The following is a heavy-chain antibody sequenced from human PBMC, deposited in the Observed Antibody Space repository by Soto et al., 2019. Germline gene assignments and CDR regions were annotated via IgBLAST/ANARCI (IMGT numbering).Heavy chain of an antibody. V-gene: IGHV4-30-2*01. CDR2: IYHSGST. CDR3: ARVPSP. J-gene: IGHJ5*02. Sequence: QLQLQESGSGLVKPSQTLSLTCAVSGGSISSGGYSWSWIRQPPGKGLEWIGYIYHSGSTYYNPSPXSXXTISVDRSKSPFALKLSSVTAADTAVYSCARVPSPWGQGTLVTVSS. CDR1: GGSISSGGYS.